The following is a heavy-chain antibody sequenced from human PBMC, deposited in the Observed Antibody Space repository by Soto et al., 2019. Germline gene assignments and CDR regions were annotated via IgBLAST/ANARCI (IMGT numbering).Heavy chain of an antibody. CDR3: ARDRVDWNYELHYYYGMDV. D-gene: IGHD1-7*01. J-gene: IGHJ6*02. Sequence: QVQLVESGGGVVQPGRSLRLSCAASGFTFSSYGMHWVRQAPGKGLEWVAVIWYDGSNKYYADSVKGRFTISRDNSKNTLYLQMNSLRAEDTAVYYCARDRVDWNYELHYYYGMDVWGQGTTVTVSS. CDR1: GFTFSSYG. CDR2: IWYDGSNK. V-gene: IGHV3-33*01.